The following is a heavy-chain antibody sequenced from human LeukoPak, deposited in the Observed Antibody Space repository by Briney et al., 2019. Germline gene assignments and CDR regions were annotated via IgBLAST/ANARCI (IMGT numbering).Heavy chain of an antibody. Sequence: PSESLSLTCTVSGGSISSSRYYWAWIRQPPGKGLECIASIDHSGSTNYNPSLKSRVTTSVDTSKNQFSLKLSSVPAADTAVYYCARSRLAWFASDAFDIWAQGTMVAVSS. D-gene: IGHD3-3*01. V-gene: IGHV4-39*01. CDR3: ARSRLAWFASDAFDI. CDR1: GGSISSSRYY. J-gene: IGHJ3*02. CDR2: IDHSGST.